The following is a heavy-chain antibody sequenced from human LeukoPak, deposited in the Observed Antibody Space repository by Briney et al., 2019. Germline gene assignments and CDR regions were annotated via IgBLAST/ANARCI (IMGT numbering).Heavy chain of an antibody. CDR3: AREFMITFGGVPTGPDAFDI. CDR2: INPSGGST. CDR1: GYTFTGYY. Sequence: ASVTVSCKASGYTFTGYYMHWVRQAPGQGLEWMGLINPSGGSTSYAQKFQGRVTMTRDMSTSTVYMELSSLRSEDTAVYYCAREFMITFGGVPTGPDAFDIWGQGTMVTVSS. V-gene: IGHV1-46*01. D-gene: IGHD3-16*01. J-gene: IGHJ3*02.